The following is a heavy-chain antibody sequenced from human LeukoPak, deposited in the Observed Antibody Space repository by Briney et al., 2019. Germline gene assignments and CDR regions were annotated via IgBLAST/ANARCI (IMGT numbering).Heavy chain of an antibody. V-gene: IGHV1-46*01. CDR1: GYTFTSYY. Sequence: GASVKGDCKASGYTFTSYYMHWVRQARGQGLVCMGIINPSSGSTSYAQMFQGKVTMTRAASTGTVYLGLSSLRSEDTAVYYCARIPMTTVTTYDFDIWGQGTMVTVSS. J-gene: IGHJ3*02. CDR2: INPSSGST. D-gene: IGHD4-11*01. CDR3: ARIPMTTVTTYDFDI.